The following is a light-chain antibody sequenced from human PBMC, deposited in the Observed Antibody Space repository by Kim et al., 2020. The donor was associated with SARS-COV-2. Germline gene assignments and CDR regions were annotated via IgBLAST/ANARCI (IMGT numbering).Light chain of an antibody. V-gene: IGLV2-8*01. CDR1: SSDVGGYNY. J-gene: IGLJ1*01. CDR2: EVT. Sequence: GQSVTITCTGTSSDVGGYNYVAWYQHHPGEAPKLMIYEVTKRPSGVPDRFSGSKSGNTASLTVSGLQAEDEADYYCGSYVGNNNFVFGTGTKVTVL. CDR3: GSYVGNNNFV.